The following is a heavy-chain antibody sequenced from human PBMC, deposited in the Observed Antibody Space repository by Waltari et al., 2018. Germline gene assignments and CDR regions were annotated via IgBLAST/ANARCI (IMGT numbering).Heavy chain of an antibody. CDR3: ARGSGSSPPGQFDY. D-gene: IGHD6-6*01. Sequence: EVQLVESGGGLVKPGGSLRLSCAASGFTFSSYWMSWARQAPGKGLEWVANIKQDGSEKYYVDSVKGRFTISRDNAKNSLYLQMNSLRAEDTAVYYCARGSGSSPPGQFDYWGQGTLVTVSS. CDR1: GFTFSSYW. CDR2: IKQDGSEK. V-gene: IGHV3-7*01. J-gene: IGHJ4*02.